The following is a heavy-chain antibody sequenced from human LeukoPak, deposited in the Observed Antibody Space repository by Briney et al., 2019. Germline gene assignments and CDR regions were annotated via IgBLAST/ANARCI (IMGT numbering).Heavy chain of an antibody. Sequence: SQTLSLTCTVSGGSISSGGYYWSWIRQPPGKGLEWIGYIYHSGSTYYNPSLKSRVTISVDRSKNQFSLKLSSVTAADTAVYYCARAPQYSSPFDYWGQGTLVTVSS. D-gene: IGHD6-6*01. V-gene: IGHV4-30-2*01. J-gene: IGHJ4*02. CDR2: IYHSGST. CDR3: ARAPQYSSPFDY. CDR1: GGSISSGGYY.